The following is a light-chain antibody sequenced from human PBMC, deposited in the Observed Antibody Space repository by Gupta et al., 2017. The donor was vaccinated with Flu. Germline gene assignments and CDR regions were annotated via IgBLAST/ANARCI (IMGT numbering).Light chain of an antibody. J-gene: IGLJ3*02. Sequence: QTVVTQEPTFSVSPGGTVTLTCGLSSGSVSTNSYPTWYQQPPGQPQRTLIYNTNTRSSWFPDRFSGYILGNKAALTITGAQADDECDYYCVLYMGSGIWMFGGGTKLPVL. CDR2: NTN. CDR3: VLYMGSGIWM. CDR1: SGSVSTNSY. V-gene: IGLV8-61*01.